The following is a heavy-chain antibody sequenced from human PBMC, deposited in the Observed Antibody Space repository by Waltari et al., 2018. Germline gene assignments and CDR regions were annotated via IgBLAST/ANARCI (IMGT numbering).Heavy chain of an antibody. Sequence: QVQLQQWGAGLLKPSETLSLTCAVYGGSFSGYYWSWIRQPPGKGLEWIGEINHSGSTNYNPSLKSRVTISVDTSKNQFSLKLSSVTAADTAVYYCARDVMDTAMVAYGLYYFDYWGQGTLVTVSS. CDR2: INHSGST. D-gene: IGHD5-18*01. V-gene: IGHV4-34*01. CDR1: GGSFSGYY. J-gene: IGHJ4*02. CDR3: ARDVMDTAMVAYGLYYFDY.